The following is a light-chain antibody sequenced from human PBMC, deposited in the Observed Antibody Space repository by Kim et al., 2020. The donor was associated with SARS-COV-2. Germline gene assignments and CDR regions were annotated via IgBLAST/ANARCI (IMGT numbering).Light chain of an antibody. CDR1: QSLNIW. CDR2: KAS. J-gene: IGKJ1*01. V-gene: IGKV1-5*03. CDR3: QYYDSYWM. Sequence: DIQMTQSPSTLPASVGDRVTITCRASQSLNIWLAWYQQKPGKAPKLLIYKASVLESGVPSSFSGSGSGTEFTLTISSLQPDDYATYYCQYYDSYWMFGQGTKVDIK.